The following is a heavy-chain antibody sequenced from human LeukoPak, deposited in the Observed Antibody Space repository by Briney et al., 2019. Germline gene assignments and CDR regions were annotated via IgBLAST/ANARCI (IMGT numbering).Heavy chain of an antibody. CDR3: ARDRGDYVPNAFDI. V-gene: IGHV4-59*01. CDR1: GGSISSYY. CDR2: IYYSGST. D-gene: IGHD4-17*01. J-gene: IGHJ3*02. Sequence: SETLSLTCTVSGGSISSYYWSWIRQPPGKGLEWIGYIYYSGSTIHNPSLKSRVTISEDTSKNQFSLKLSSVTAADTAVYYCARDRGDYVPNAFDIWGQGTMVTVSS.